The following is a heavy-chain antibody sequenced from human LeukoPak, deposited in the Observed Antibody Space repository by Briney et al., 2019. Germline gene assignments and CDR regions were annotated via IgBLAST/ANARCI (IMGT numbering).Heavy chain of an antibody. D-gene: IGHD6-13*01. J-gene: IGHJ4*02. CDR1: GYTFTSYG. CDR2: ISAYNGNT. Sequence: GASVKVSCKASGYTFTSYGISWVRQAPGQGLEWMGWISAYNGNTNYAQKLQGRVTMTTDTSTSTAYMELRSLRSDDTAVYYCARNYLVGTAAAGSIDYWGQGTLVTVSS. V-gene: IGHV1-18*01. CDR3: ARNYLVGTAAAGSIDY.